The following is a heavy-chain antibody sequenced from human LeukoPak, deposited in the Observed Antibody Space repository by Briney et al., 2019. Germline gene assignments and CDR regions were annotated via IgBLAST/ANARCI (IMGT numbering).Heavy chain of an antibody. J-gene: IGHJ4*02. V-gene: IGHV3-23*01. Sequence: GGSLRLSCASSACTFSSYDMSWVRQAPGKGLEWVSAISGSGGSTYYADSVKGRFTISRDNSKNTLYLQMSSLRAEDTAVYYCARDSATTDFDYWGQGSLVTVSS. CDR1: ACTFSSYD. CDR2: ISGSGGST. CDR3: ARDSATTDFDY. D-gene: IGHD1-14*01.